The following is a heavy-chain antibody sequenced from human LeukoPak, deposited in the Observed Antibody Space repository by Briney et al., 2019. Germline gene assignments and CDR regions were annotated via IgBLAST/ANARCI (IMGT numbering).Heavy chain of an antibody. CDR1: GGSFSGYY. Sequence: PSETLSLTCAVYGGSFSGYYWSWIRQPPGKGLEWIGEINHSGSTNYNPSLKSRVTISVDTSKNQFSLKLSSVTAADTAMYYCARGRTATYTPIDYWGQGTLVTVSS. J-gene: IGHJ4*02. CDR3: ARGRTATYTPIDY. D-gene: IGHD2-21*02. CDR2: INHSGST. V-gene: IGHV4-34*01.